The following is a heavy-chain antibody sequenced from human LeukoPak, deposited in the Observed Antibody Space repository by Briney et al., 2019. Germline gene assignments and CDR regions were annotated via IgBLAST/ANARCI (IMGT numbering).Heavy chain of an antibody. CDR2: IYYSGST. V-gene: IGHV4-39*01. CDR3: ARRGVGPTRLYYFDY. J-gene: IGHJ4*02. Sequence: SETLSLTCTVSGGSISSGSYYWAWIRQPPGKGLEWIGTIYYSGSTYYNPSLKSRVTISVDTSKKQFSLKLSSVTAADTPVYYCARRGVGPTRLYYFDYWGQGTLVTVSS. D-gene: IGHD1-26*01. CDR1: GGSISSGSYY.